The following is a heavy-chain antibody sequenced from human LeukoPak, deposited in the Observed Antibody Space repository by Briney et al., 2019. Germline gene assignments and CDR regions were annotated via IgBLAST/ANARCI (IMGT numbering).Heavy chain of an antibody. J-gene: IGHJ6*02. V-gene: IGHV4-39*07. D-gene: IGHD6-13*01. CDR3: AKTPRSWPVGMDV. CDR2: IYYTGST. CDR1: GGSITSSSYY. Sequence: SETLSLTCTVSGGSITSSSYYWGWIRQPPGKGPVWIGSIYYTGSTNYNPSLKSRVTLSLDTSKNQFSLKLTSVTAADTAVYDCAKTPRSWPVGMDVWGQGTTVTVSS.